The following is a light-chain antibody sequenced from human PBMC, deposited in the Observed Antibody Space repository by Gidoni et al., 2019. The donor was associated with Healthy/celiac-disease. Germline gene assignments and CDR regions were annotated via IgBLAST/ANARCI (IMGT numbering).Light chain of an antibody. CDR3: QQYGSSLMYT. J-gene: IGKJ2*01. V-gene: IGKV3-20*01. Sequence: ELVLTPSPGTLSLSPGERATLSCRDSQSVSSSYLAWYQQKPGQAPRLLIYGASSRATGIPDRFSGSGSGTDFTLTISRLEPEDFAVYYCQQYGSSLMYTFGQGTKLEIK. CDR2: GAS. CDR1: QSVSSSY.